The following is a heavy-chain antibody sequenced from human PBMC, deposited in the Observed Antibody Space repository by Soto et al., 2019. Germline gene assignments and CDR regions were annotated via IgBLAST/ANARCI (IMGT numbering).Heavy chain of an antibody. CDR1: GYTFTSYY. Sequence: GASVKVSCKASGYTFTSYYMHWVRQAPGQGLEWMGIINPSGGSTSYAQKFQGWVTMTRDTSISTAYMELSRLRSDDTAVYYCAREITGTNAFDIWGQGTMVTVSS. V-gene: IGHV1-46*01. D-gene: IGHD1-7*01. CDR3: AREITGTNAFDI. J-gene: IGHJ3*02. CDR2: INPSGGST.